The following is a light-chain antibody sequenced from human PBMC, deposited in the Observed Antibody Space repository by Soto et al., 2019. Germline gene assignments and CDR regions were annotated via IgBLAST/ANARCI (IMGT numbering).Light chain of an antibody. CDR1: QSVSIW. Sequence: DIQITQSPSTLSASEGDRVTISCRASQSVSIWLAWYQQKPGRAPKLLIYKSSILGSGVPSRFSGSGSGTEFTLTISSLQPDDFATYYCQQFNTSPWTFGQGTKVDIK. CDR3: QQFNTSPWT. J-gene: IGKJ1*01. CDR2: KSS. V-gene: IGKV1-5*03.